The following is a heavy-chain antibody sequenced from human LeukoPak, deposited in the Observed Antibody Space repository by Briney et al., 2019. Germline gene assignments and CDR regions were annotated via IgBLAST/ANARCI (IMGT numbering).Heavy chain of an antibody. CDR1: GFTFSSYG. D-gene: IGHD6-6*01. Sequence: GGSLRLSCAASGFTFSSYGMHWVRQAPGKGLEWVAVIWYDGSNKYYVDSVKGRFTISRDNSKNTLYLQMNSLRAEDTAVYYCARAYSSSEAAFDYWGQGTLVTVSS. CDR2: IWYDGSNK. J-gene: IGHJ4*02. V-gene: IGHV3-33*01. CDR3: ARAYSSSEAAFDY.